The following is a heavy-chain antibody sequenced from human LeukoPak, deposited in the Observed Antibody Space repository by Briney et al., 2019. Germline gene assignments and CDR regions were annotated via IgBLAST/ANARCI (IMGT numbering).Heavy chain of an antibody. CDR1: GFTFSSYA. V-gene: IGHV3-23*01. D-gene: IGHD3-22*01. CDR2: ISTSGGRT. J-gene: IGHJ4*02. CDR3: AIMHPYYDGSGYWVQ. Sequence: PGGSLRLSCAASGFTFSSYAMSWVRQAPGKGLEWVSGISTSGGRTSYADSVKGRFTISRDNPSNTLYMQMNSLRAEDTALYYCAIMHPYYDGSGYWVQWGQGTLVTVSS.